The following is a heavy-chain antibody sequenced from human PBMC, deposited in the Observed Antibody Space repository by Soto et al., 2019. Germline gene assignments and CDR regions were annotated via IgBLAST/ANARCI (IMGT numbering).Heavy chain of an antibody. CDR2: ISSSGSGGST. V-gene: IGHV3-11*01. CDR3: AKAQLVSPYYYYGMDV. J-gene: IGHJ6*02. D-gene: IGHD6-6*01. Sequence: QVQLVESGGGLVKPGGSLRLSCAASGFTFSDYYMSWIRQAPGKGLEWVSYISSSGSGGSTYYADSVKGRFTISRDNSKNTLYLQMNSLRAEDTAVYYCAKAQLVSPYYYYGMDVWGQGTTVTVSS. CDR1: GFTFSDYY.